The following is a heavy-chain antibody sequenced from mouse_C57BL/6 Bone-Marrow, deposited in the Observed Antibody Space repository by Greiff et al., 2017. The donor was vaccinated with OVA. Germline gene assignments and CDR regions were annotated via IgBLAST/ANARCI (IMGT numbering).Heavy chain of an antibody. V-gene: IGHV1-50*01. Sequence: QVQLQQPGAELVKPGASVKLSCKASGYTFTSYWMQWVKQRPGQGLEWIGEIDPSDSYTNYNQKFKGKATLTVDTSSSTAYMQLSSLTSEDSAVYYCARWLDYWGQGTTLTVSS. CDR2: IDPSDSYT. CDR3: ARWLDY. J-gene: IGHJ2*01. D-gene: IGHD2-2*01. CDR1: GYTFTSYW.